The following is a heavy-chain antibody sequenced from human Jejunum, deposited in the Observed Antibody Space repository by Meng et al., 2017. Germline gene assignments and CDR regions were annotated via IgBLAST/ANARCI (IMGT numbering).Heavy chain of an antibody. CDR2: VYYSGHT. D-gene: IGHD1-26*01. V-gene: IGHV4-61*01. CDR3: ARVILYSGSYYFDF. J-gene: IGHJ4*02. Sequence: VQLQESGPGLVRPPETLSLTCTVSGDSVSSDNYYWSWIRQPPGQGLEWIGYVYYSGHTDYNPSLKRQVTISIDKSTNQFSLRLSSVTAADTAVYYCARVILYSGSYYFDFWGQGTLVTVSS. CDR1: GDSVSSDNYY.